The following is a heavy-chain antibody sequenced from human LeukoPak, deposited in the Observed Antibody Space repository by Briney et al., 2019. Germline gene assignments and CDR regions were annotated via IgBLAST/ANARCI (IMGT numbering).Heavy chain of an antibody. CDR2: ISYDGSNK. V-gene: IGHV3-30-3*01. CDR3: ARDGGSSGWNDAFDI. J-gene: IGHJ3*02. D-gene: IGHD6-19*01. Sequence: GGSLRLSCAASGFTFSSYAMHWVRQAPGKGLEWVAVISYDGSNKYCADSVKGRFTISRDNSKNTLYLQMNSLRAEDTAVYYCARDGGSSGWNDAFDIWGQGTMVTVSS. CDR1: GFTFSSYA.